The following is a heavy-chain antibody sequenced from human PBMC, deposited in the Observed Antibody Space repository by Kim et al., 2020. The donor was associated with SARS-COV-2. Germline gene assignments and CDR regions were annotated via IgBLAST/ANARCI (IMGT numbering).Heavy chain of an antibody. V-gene: IGHV4-39*01. D-gene: IGHD3-22*01. CDR1: GGSIFTSNYY. Sequence: SETLSLSCSVSGGSIFTSNYYWGWVRQSPGKGLEWIGSIYYTGSSLYNPSLQSRVTFSLDESKNQFSLKLTSATVADTAVYYCARISLYYYDNTAGFDSWGQGTLVTVSS. CDR3: ARISLYYYDNTAGFDS. J-gene: IGHJ4*02. CDR2: IYYTGSS.